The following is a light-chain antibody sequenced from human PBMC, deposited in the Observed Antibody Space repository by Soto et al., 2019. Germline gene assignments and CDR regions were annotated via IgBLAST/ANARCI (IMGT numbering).Light chain of an antibody. CDR3: MQALQTPLT. Sequence: DIVMTQSPLSLPVTPGEPASISCRSSQSLLHYNGHNFLNWYLQKPGQSPQVLIYLGSNRASGVPDMFSGSGSGTDFTLKISRVEAEDVGVYYCMQALQTPLTFGQGTRLEIK. V-gene: IGKV2-28*01. CDR1: QSLLHYNGHNF. J-gene: IGKJ5*01. CDR2: LGS.